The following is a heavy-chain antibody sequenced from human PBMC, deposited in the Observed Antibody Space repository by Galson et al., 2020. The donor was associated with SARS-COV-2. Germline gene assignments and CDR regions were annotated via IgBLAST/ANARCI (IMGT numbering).Heavy chain of an antibody. V-gene: IGHV4-34*01. CDR2: IHHSGVT. D-gene: IGHD2-21*01. CDR1: GGSFSDNY. Sequence: SETLSLTCAVFGGSFSDNYWSWIRQPPGQGLQWIGEIHHSGVTNYNPSLKSRVTISLDTSKNQFSLKLTSMTAADTALYFCARGRTVWDPWGREPRSPSP. CDR3: ARGRTVWDP. J-gene: IGHJ5*02.